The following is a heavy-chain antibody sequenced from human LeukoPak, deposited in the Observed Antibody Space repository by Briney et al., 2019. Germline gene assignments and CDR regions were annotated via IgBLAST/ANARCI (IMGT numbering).Heavy chain of an antibody. Sequence: ASVKVSCKASGYTFTSYDINWVRQATGHGLEWMGWMSPNSGNTGYAQKFQGRVTMTRDTSISTAYMELNSLRSEDTAVYYCTSGPPEWGFDLWGRGTLVTVSS. CDR2: MSPNSGNT. V-gene: IGHV1-8*01. D-gene: IGHD1-14*01. J-gene: IGHJ2*01. CDR3: TSGPPEWGFDL. CDR1: GYTFTSYD.